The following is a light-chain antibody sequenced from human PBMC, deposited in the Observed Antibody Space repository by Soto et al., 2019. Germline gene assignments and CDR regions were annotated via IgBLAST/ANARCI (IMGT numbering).Light chain of an antibody. CDR3: SSYAGTYTYVV. CDR2: DVS. J-gene: IGLJ2*01. Sequence: QSALTQPRSVSGSPGQSVTISCTGTSSDVGGYNYVSWYQQHPDKAPKLMIYDVSKRPSGVPDRFSGSKSDNTASLTISGLQADDEADYSCSSYAGTYTYVVFGRGTKLTVL. V-gene: IGLV2-11*01. CDR1: SSDVGGYNY.